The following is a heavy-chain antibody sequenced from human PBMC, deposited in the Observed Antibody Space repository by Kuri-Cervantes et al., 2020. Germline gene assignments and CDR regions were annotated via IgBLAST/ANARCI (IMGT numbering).Heavy chain of an antibody. Sequence: ASVKVSCKASGGTFSSYAISWVRQAPGQRLEWMGWINAGNGNTKYSQKFQGRVTITRDTSASTAYMELSSLRSEDTAVYYCAYSSGSYWYYYYYMDVWGKGTTVTDSS. CDR3: AYSSGSYWYYYYYMDV. CDR2: INAGNGNT. CDR1: GGTFSSYA. V-gene: IGHV1-3*01. J-gene: IGHJ6*03. D-gene: IGHD3-10*01.